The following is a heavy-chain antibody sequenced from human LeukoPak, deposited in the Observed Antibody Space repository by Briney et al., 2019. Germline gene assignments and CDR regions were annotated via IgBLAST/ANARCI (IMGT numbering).Heavy chain of an antibody. CDR2: ISSSSSYI. CDR1: GFTFSSYS. J-gene: IGHJ4*02. D-gene: IGHD2-15*01. V-gene: IGHV3-21*01. CDR3: ARTGGATGSGFDY. Sequence: PGGSLRLSCAASGFTFSSYSMNWVRQAPGKGLEWVSSISSSSSYIYYADSVKGRFTISRDNAKNSLYLQMNSLRAEDTAVYYCARTGGATGSGFDYLGQGTLVTVSS.